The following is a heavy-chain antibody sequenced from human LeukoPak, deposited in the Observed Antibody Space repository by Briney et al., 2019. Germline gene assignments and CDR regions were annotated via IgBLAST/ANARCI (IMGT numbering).Heavy chain of an antibody. CDR1: GYTFTGYY. V-gene: IGHV1-2*02. CDR2: INPNSGGT. J-gene: IGHJ6*04. CDR3: ARELVLDV. Sequence: ASVKVSCKASGYTFTGYYMHWGRQAPGQGLEWMGGINPNSGGTNYAQKFQGRVTMTRDTSTSTPYMQPSRLRSDDTAVYYCARELVLDVWGKATTVTVSS.